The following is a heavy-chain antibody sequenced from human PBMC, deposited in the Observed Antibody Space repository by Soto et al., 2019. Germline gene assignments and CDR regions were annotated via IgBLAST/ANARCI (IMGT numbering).Heavy chain of an antibody. D-gene: IGHD2-2*01. CDR1: GGSLSAYY. Sequence: QVQLQQWGAGLLKPSETLSLTCGVYGGSLSAYYWTWIRQPPGKGLAWIGEINHSGSTNYNPSLKSRVAISVDTSKHQVSLNLRSGTASDTDVFYWERGGRGFRWSSDPSPLDIWGQGTLVTVSS. CDR2: INHSGST. J-gene: IGHJ3*02. CDR3: ERGGRGFRWSSDPSPLDI. V-gene: IGHV4-34*01.